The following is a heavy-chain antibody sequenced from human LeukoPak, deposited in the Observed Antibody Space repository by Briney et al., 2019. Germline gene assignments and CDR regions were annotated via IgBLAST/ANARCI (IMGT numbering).Heavy chain of an antibody. D-gene: IGHD5-18*01. CDR3: ARQGRLPHFDY. CDR2: IYPGDSNT. V-gene: IGHV5-51*01. Sequence: GESLKISCKGSGYRFTSYWIGWVRQMPGKDLEWMGIIYPGDSNTRYSPSFQGQVTISADKSISTAYLQWSSLKASDTAMYYCARQGRLPHFDYWGQGTLVTVSS. J-gene: IGHJ4*02. CDR1: GYRFTSYW.